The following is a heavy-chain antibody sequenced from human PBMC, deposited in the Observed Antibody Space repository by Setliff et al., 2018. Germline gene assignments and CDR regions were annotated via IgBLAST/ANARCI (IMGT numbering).Heavy chain of an antibody. J-gene: IGHJ4*02. CDR3: RFWSGYYKNDY. D-gene: IGHD3-3*01. CDR2: INHSGST. V-gene: IGHV4-34*03. CDR1: GGSFSDYY. Sequence: SETLSLTCTVYGGSFSDYYWGWVRQPPGKGLEWIGEINHSGSTNYIPTLQSRLTISVDTSKNQFSLKLSSVTAADTAMYYCRFWSGYYKNDYWGQGTLVTVSS.